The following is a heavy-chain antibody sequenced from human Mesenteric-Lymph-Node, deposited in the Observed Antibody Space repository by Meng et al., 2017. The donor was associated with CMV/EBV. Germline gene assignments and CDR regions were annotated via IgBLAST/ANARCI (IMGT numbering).Heavy chain of an antibody. CDR1: GFTFSSYA. J-gene: IGHJ4*02. V-gene: IGHV3-23*01. Sequence: ASGFTFSSYARNWVRQAPGKGLEWVSGMSGSGGSTYYADSVKGRFTMSRDNSKSTLYLQMNSLRAEDTAVYYCAKEAAVDTKMKVDYWGQGTLVTVSS. CDR3: AKEAAVDTKMKVDY. CDR2: MSGSGGST. D-gene: IGHD3-22*01.